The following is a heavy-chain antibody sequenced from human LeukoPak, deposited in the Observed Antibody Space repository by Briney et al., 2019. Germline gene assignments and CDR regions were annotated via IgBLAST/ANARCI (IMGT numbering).Heavy chain of an antibody. J-gene: IGHJ4*02. V-gene: IGHV3-7*01. CDR1: EFRFGSYA. CDR2: IHQDGVDK. Sequence: GGSLRLSCAASEFRFGSYAMSWVRQAPRKGPEWVANIHQDGVDKDYVDSVAGRFTISRDNAKNSVYLEMNNLRVEDTAVYYCARDPETYYYDSSFFDYWGQGTLVTVSS. D-gene: IGHD3-22*01. CDR3: ARDPETYYYDSSFFDY.